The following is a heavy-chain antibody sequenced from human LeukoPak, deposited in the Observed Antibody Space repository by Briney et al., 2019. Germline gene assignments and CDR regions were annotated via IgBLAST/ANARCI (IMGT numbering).Heavy chain of an antibody. CDR2: IIPIFGTA. CDR3: ARGGYYYMDV. V-gene: IGHV1-69*13. CDR1: GGTFSSYA. Sequence: HGASVKVSCKASGGTFSSYAISWVRQAPGQGLEWMGGIIPIFGTANYAQKFQGRVTITADESTSTAYMELSSLRSEDTAVYYCARGGYYYMDVWGKGTTVTISS. J-gene: IGHJ6*03.